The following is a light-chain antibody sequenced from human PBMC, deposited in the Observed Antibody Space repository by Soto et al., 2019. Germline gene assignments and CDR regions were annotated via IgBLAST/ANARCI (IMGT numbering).Light chain of an antibody. J-gene: IGLJ1*01. CDR3: AAWDDGLNGLV. Sequence: QSVLTQPPSASGTPGQKVTISCSGSSSNIGSNTVKWYQHLPGTAPKLLIYTNSQRPSGVPDRFSGSKSGTSASLAISGLQSEDEADYYCAAWDDGLNGLVFGTGTKLTVL. V-gene: IGLV1-44*01. CDR1: SSNIGSNT. CDR2: TNS.